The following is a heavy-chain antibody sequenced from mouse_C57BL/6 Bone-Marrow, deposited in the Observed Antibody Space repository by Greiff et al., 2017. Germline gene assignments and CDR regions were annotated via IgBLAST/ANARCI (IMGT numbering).Heavy chain of an antibody. D-gene: IGHD2-4*01. J-gene: IGHJ3*01. Sequence: EVMLVESGGDLVKPGGSLKLSCAASGFTFSSYGMSWVRQTPDKRLEWVATFSSGGSYTYYPDSVKGRFTISRDNAKNTLYLQMSSLKSEDTAMYYCARHSMITTGSWFAYWGQGTLVTVSA. CDR2: FSSGGSYT. V-gene: IGHV5-6*01. CDR1: GFTFSSYG. CDR3: ARHSMITTGSWFAY.